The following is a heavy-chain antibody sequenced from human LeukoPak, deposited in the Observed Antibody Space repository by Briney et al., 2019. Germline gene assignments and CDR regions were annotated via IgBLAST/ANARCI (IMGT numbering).Heavy chain of an antibody. Sequence: SETLSLTCTVSGGPISSSSYYWGWIRQPPGKGLEWIGTAYYSGTTYYNPSLKSRVTISVDTSKNEFSLKLTSVTAADTAVYYCVRNIPNYYDSSAPKGWGQGTLVAVSS. J-gene: IGHJ4*02. CDR2: AYYSGTT. CDR1: GGPISSSSYY. D-gene: IGHD3-22*01. CDR3: VRNIPNYYDSSAPKG. V-gene: IGHV4-39*07.